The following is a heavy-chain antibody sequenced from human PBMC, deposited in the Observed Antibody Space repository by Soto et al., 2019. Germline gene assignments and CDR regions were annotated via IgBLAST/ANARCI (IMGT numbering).Heavy chain of an antibody. Sequence: QVQLVQSGAGVKKPGSSVKVSCTASGGTFSSYTISWVRQAPGQGLEWMGRIIPILGIANYAQKFQGRVTITADKSTSTAYMELSSLRSEDTAVYYCAREGQLVPRFDYRCQGPMVTVSS. CDR3: AREGQLVPRFDY. D-gene: IGHD6-6*01. CDR2: IIPILGIA. CDR1: GGTFSSYT. J-gene: IGHJ4*02. V-gene: IGHV1-69*08.